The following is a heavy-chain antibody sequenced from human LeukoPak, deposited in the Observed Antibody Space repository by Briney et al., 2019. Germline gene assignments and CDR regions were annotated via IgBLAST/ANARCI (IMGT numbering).Heavy chain of an antibody. Sequence: ASVKVSCKASGYTFTGYYMHWVRQAPGQGLEWMGWINPNSGGTNYAQKFQGRVTMTRDTSISTAYMELSRLSSDDTAVYYCAMVVPAAMGAFDYWGQGTLVTVSS. V-gene: IGHV1-2*02. D-gene: IGHD2-2*01. CDR2: INPNSGGT. CDR1: GYTFTGYY. CDR3: AMVVPAAMGAFDY. J-gene: IGHJ4*02.